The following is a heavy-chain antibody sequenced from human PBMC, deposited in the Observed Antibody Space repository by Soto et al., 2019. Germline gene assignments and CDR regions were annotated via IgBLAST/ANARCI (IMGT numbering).Heavy chain of an antibody. CDR3: ARSVSP. CDR2: FYYSGST. J-gene: IGHJ5*02. Sequence: QVQLQESGPGLVKPSQTLSLTCTVSGGSISSGGYYWNWIRQHPGKGLEWIGYFYYSGSTYYNPSLSSRVTIALDTSKNQVSLKLSSVSAAATAGYYVARSVSPWGQGTLVTVSS. V-gene: IGHV4-31*03. CDR1: GGSISSGGYY.